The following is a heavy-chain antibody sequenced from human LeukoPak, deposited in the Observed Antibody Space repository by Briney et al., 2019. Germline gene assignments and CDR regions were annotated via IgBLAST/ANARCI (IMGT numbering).Heavy chain of an antibody. J-gene: IGHJ4*02. D-gene: IGHD7-27*01. Sequence: PGGSLRLSCAASEFTFSSYGMHWVRQAPGKGLEWVAFIRYDGSNKYYADSVKGRFTISRDNSKNTLYLQMNSLRAEDTAVYYCAKDGANWGSFFDYWGQGTLVTVSS. V-gene: IGHV3-30*02. CDR2: IRYDGSNK. CDR3: AKDGANWGSFFDY. CDR1: EFTFSSYG.